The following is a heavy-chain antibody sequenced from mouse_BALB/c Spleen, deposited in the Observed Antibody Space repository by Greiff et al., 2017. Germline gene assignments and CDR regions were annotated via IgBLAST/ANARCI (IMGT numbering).Heavy chain of an antibody. CDR1: GFTFSSYG. CDR3: ARDRGYGNFYYAMDY. CDR2: INSNGGST. V-gene: IGHV5-6-3*01. J-gene: IGHJ4*01. D-gene: IGHD2-1*01. Sequence: EVQVVESGGGLVQPGGSLKLSCAASGFTFSSYGMSWVRQTPDKRLELVATINSNGGSTYYPDSVKGRFTISRDNAKNTLYLQMSSLKSEDTAMYYCARDRGYGNFYYAMDYWGQGTSVTVSS.